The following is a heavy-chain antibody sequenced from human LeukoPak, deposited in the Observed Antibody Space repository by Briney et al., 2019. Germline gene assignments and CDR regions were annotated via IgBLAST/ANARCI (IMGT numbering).Heavy chain of an antibody. CDR2: INHSGST. CDR1: GGSFSGYY. D-gene: IGHD1-26*01. J-gene: IGHJ4*02. V-gene: IGHV4-34*01. Sequence: SETLSLTCAVYGGSFSGYYWSWIRQPPGKGLEWIGEINHSGSTNYNPSLKSRVTISVDTSKNQFSLKLSSTTAADTAVYYCARGSGSKGFDYWGQGTLVTVSS. CDR3: ARGSGSKGFDY.